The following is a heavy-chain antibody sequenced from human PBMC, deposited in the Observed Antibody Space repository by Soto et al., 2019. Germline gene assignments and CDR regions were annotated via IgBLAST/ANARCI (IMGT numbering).Heavy chain of an antibody. J-gene: IGHJ6*03. Sequence: EVQLLESGGGLVQPGGSLRLSCAASGFTFSSYAMSWVRQAPGKGLEWVSAISGSGGSTYYADSVKGRFTISRDNSKNTLYLQMNSLRAEDTAVYYCASPNPDYPDDYYYYYMGVWGKGTTVTVSS. CDR1: GFTFSSYA. CDR3: ASPNPDYPDDYYYYYMGV. V-gene: IGHV3-23*01. CDR2: ISGSGGST. D-gene: IGHD5-12*01.